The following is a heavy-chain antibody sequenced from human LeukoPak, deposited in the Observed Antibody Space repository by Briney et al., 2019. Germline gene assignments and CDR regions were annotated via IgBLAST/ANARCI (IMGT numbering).Heavy chain of an antibody. J-gene: IGHJ4*02. CDR2: INHSGST. CDR3: ARFSRRSSSSRIFDY. D-gene: IGHD6-6*01. V-gene: IGHV4-34*01. Sequence: SETLSLTCAVYGGSFSGYYWSWIRQPPGKGMEWIGEINHSGSTNYNPSLKSRVTISVDTSKNQFSLKLSSVTAADTAVYYCARFSRRSSSSRIFDYWGQGTLVTVSS. CDR1: GGSFSGYY.